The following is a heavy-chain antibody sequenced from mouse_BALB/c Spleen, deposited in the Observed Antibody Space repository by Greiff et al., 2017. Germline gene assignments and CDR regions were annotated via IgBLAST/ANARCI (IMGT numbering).Heavy chain of an antibody. V-gene: IGHV6-6*02. CDR1: GFTFSNYW. CDR3: TRRPPFDY. CDR2: IRLKSNNYAT. Sequence: EVKVEESGGGLVQPGGSMKLSCVASGFTFSNYWMNWVRQSPEKGLEWVAEIRLKSNNYATHYAESVKGRFTISRDDSKSSVYLQMNNLRAEDTGIYYCTRRPPFDYWGQGTTLTVSS. J-gene: IGHJ2*01.